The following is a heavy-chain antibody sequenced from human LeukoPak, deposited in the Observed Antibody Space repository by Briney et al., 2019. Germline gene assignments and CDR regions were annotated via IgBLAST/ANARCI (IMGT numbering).Heavy chain of an antibody. Sequence: PSETLSLTCAVSGGSISSGGYSWSWIRQPPGKGLEWIGYIYHSGSTYYNPSLKSRVTISVDRSKNQFSLKLSSVTAADTAVYYCARASGYYTGYFDYWGQGTLVTVSS. J-gene: IGHJ4*02. CDR2: IYHSGST. CDR1: GGSISSGGYS. D-gene: IGHD3-3*01. CDR3: ARASGYYTGYFDY. V-gene: IGHV4-30-2*01.